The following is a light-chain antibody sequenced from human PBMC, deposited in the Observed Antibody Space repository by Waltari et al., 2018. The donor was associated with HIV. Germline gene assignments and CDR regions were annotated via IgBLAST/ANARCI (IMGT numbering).Light chain of an antibody. CDR1: SSDVGGYNY. J-gene: IGLJ3*02. V-gene: IGLV2-14*03. Sequence: QSALTQPASVSGSPGQSITISCPGTSSDVGGYNYVSWYQQHPGKAPKLRIYDVSNLPSGVSNRSAGSKSGNTASLTISGLQAEDEADYYCSSYTSSSTLVFGGGTKLTVL. CDR2: DVS. CDR3: SSYTSSSTLV.